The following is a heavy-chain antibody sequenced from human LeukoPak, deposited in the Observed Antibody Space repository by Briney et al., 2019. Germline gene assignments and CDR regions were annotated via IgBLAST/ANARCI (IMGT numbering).Heavy chain of an antibody. CDR2: ISPSGDIT. CDR3: ARGAYNYGPIYWHFDL. Sequence: GGTLRLSCAASGFTFSNHGMNWVRQAPGKGLEWVSGISPSGDITYYADSVKGRFTISRDHSKNTLYLQMYSLRAEDSAVYYCARGAYNYGPIYWHFDLWGRGTLVTVSS. CDR1: GFTFSNHG. V-gene: IGHV3-23*01. D-gene: IGHD5-18*01. J-gene: IGHJ2*01.